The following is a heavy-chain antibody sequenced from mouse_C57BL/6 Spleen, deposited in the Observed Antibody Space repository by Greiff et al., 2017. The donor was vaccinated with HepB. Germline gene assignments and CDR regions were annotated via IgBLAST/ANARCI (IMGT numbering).Heavy chain of an antibody. CDR1: GYTFTSYW. CDR2: IYPSDSET. CDR3: ARRDYGSYYFDY. D-gene: IGHD1-1*01. Sequence: QVQLQQPGAELVRPGSSVKLSCKASGYTFTSYWMDWVKQRPGQGLEWIGNIYPSDSETHYNQKFKDKATLTVDKSSSTAYMQLISLTSEDSAVYYCARRDYGSYYFDYWGQGTTLTVSS. V-gene: IGHV1-61*01. J-gene: IGHJ2*01.